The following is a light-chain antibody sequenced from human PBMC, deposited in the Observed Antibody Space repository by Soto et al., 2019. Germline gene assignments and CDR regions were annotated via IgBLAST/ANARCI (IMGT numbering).Light chain of an antibody. V-gene: IGKV3-11*01. CDR3: QQRSNWLT. CDR1: QSVRSY. CDR2: DAS. J-gene: IGKJ5*01. Sequence: DIVLTQAPATLSLSPGERATLSCMASQSVRSYLAWYTQKPGQAPRLLIYDASNRATGIPARFSGSGSGTDFTLTISSLEPEDFAVDYCQQRSNWLTFGQGTRLEIK.